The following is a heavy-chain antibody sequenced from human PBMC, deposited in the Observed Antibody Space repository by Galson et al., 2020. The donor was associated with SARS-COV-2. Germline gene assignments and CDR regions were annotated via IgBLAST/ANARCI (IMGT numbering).Heavy chain of an antibody. V-gene: IGHV1-18*04. Sequence: ASVKVSCKASGYTFTSYGISWVRQAPGQGLEWMGWISAHNGNTNYAQKLQGRVTMTTDTSTSIAYMELRSLRSDDTAVYYCARDTQRVDYSHSSGQMWWFDPWGQGTLVTVSS. CDR3: ARDTQRVDYSHSSGQMWWFDP. J-gene: IGHJ5*02. CDR1: GYTFTSYG. D-gene: IGHD3-22*01. CDR2: ISAHNGNT.